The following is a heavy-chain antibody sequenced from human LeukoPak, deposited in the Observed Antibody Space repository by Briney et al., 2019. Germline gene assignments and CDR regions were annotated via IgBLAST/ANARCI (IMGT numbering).Heavy chain of an antibody. CDR2: IYYSGST. Sequence: PSETLSLTCTVSGGSISSSSYYWGWIRQPPGNGLEWIGSIYYSGSTYYNPSLKSRVTISVDTSKNQFSLKLSSVTAADTAVYYCARRRGRGSSLALWAGRWFDPWGQGTLVTVSS. D-gene: IGHD6-13*01. CDR1: GGSISSSSYY. J-gene: IGHJ5*02. CDR3: ARRRGRGSSLALWAGRWFDP. V-gene: IGHV4-39*01.